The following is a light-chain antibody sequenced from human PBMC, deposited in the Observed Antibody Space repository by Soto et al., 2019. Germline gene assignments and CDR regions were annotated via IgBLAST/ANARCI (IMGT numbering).Light chain of an antibody. V-gene: IGLV1-44*01. CDR2: SNN. Sequence: QSVLPQPPSASGTPGQRVTISCSGSSYNIGSNTVNWYQQLPGTAPKLLIDSNNQRPSGVPDRCSGSKSGTSASLAISGLQSEDEADYYCAAWDDSLNGVFGGGTKLTVL. CDR3: AAWDDSLNGV. J-gene: IGLJ3*02. CDR1: SYNIGSNT.